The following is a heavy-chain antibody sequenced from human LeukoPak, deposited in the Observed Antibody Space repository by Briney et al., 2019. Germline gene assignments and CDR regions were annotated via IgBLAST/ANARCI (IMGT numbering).Heavy chain of an antibody. D-gene: IGHD3-16*01. CDR3: ARDWGRRTAPFDH. CDR2: IRSNGNV. CDR1: GFTFSNYG. V-gene: IGHV3-21*01. J-gene: IGHJ4*02. Sequence: PGGSLRLSCAASGFTFSNYGMNWVRQSPEKGLEWVSSIRSNGNVYYADSVKGRFTISRDNAENSLSLQMNSLTPEDAAIYFCARDWGRRTAPFDHWGRGTRVTVSS.